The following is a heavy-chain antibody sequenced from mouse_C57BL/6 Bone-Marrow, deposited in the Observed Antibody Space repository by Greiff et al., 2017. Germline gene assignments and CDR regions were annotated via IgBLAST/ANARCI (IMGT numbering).Heavy chain of an antibody. CDR2: ISDGGSYT. D-gene: IGHD1-1*01. Sequence: DVKLQESGGGLVKPGGSLKLSCAASGFTFSSYAMSWVRQTPEKRLEWVATISDGGSYTYYPDNVKGRFTISRDNAKNNLYLQMSHLKSEDTAMYYCARDHGSGGFAYWGQGTLVTVSA. CDR3: ARDHGSGGFAY. V-gene: IGHV5-4*01. J-gene: IGHJ3*01. CDR1: GFTFSSYA.